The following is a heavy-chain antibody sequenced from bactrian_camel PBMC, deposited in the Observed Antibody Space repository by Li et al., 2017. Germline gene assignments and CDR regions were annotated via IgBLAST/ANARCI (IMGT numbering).Heavy chain of an antibody. CDR1: TGTFRSAC. D-gene: IGHD2*01. CDR3: AGGYKGGSYLAPSAWTY. V-gene: IGHV3-3*01. CDR2: ILSGGRVT. J-gene: IGHJ4*01. Sequence: HVQLVESGGGSVQAGGSLRLSCAASTGTFRSACMGWIRQVSGKEREGVATILSGGRVTDYHASVKGRFAISRDNANNMVWLQMNSLKPEDTGMYYCAGGYKGGSYLAPSAWTYWGQGTQVTVS.